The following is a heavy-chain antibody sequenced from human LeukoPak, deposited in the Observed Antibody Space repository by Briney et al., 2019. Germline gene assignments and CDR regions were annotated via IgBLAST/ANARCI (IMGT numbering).Heavy chain of an antibody. CDR3: VVGGAGGGYFPN. CDR2: MKEDGSDE. D-gene: IGHD3-16*01. J-gene: IGHJ1*01. V-gene: IGHV3-7*01. Sequence: GGSLRLSCAAFDFSFSDSTMSWVRQAAGKGLEWVAKMKEDGSDEKYVDSVKGRITISRDNAKNSLYLQMNSLRPEDTAVYFCVVGGAGGGYFPNWGQGSLVIVSS. CDR1: DFSFSDST.